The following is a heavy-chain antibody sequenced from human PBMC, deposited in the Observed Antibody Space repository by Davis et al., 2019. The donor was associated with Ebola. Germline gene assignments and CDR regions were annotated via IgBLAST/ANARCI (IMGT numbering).Heavy chain of an antibody. V-gene: IGHV4-34*01. D-gene: IGHD2-8*02. CDR1: GGSLPGYY. Sequence: SETLSPTCAVYGGSLPGYYWSCIRQPPGKGLEWNGEINHSGSTNYNPSLKSRVTISADTSKNQFSLNLTSVTAADTAVYYCARVRAFRVTGTHDYCGQGTLVTVSS. CDR2: INHSGST. CDR3: ARVRAFRVTGTHDY. J-gene: IGHJ4*02.